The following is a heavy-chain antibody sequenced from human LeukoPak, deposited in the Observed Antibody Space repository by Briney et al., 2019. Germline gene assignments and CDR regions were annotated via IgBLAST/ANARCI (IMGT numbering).Heavy chain of an antibody. CDR2: ISWDGGST. CDR3: AKAAGRWLQFEPLDY. Sequence: GGSLRLSCAASGFTFDDYAMHWVRHAPGKGLEWVSLISWDGGSTYYADSVKGRFTISRDNSKNSLYLQMNSLRAEDTALYYCAKAAGRWLQFEPLDYWGQGTLVTVSS. CDR1: GFTFDDYA. J-gene: IGHJ4*02. V-gene: IGHV3-43D*03. D-gene: IGHD5-24*01.